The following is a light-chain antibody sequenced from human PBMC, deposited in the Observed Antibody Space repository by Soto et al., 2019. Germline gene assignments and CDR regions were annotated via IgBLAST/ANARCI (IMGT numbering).Light chain of an antibody. Sequence: DIVMTQSPDSLAVSLGERATINCKSSQSVLYTSNNKNYLAWYQQTPGQPPKLLIYWASTRDSGVPDRFSGSGSGTDFTLTISGLQAEDVAVYYCQQYYSTPYTFGQGTKLEI. CDR1: QSVLYTSNNKNY. CDR3: QQYYSTPYT. V-gene: IGKV4-1*01. CDR2: WAS. J-gene: IGKJ2*01.